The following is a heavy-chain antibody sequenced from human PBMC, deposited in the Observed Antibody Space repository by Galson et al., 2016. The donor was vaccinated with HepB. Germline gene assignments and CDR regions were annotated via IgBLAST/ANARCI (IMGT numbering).Heavy chain of an antibody. CDR1: EFSFNFYA. CDR3: ARGQYCGPAGCYVLGAFDL. D-gene: IGHD2-21*01. V-gene: IGHV3-23*05. CDR2: INSRGNSS. J-gene: IGHJ3*01. Sequence: SLRLSCAASEFSFNFYAMGWVRQAPGKGLEWLANINSRGNSSFYADSERGRFTITRDNANGNLFLHLSGLTAEDTALYYCARGQYCGPAGCYVLGAFDLWGQGTVVTVS.